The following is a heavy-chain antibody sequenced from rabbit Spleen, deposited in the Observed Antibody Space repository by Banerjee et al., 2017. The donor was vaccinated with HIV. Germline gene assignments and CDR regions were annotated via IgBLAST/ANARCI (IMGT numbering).Heavy chain of an antibody. Sequence: QQQLEESGGGLVKPGGTLTLTCTVSGFSFSSNWICWVRQAPGKGLEWIACIDTNDGDTDYANWPKGRFTISKASSTTVTPQMTSLTAADTATYFCARDLVAVIGWNFNLWGPGTLVTVS. CDR2: IDTNDGDT. V-gene: IGHV1S45*01. CDR3: ARDLVAVIGWNFNL. J-gene: IGHJ4*01. D-gene: IGHD1-1*01. CDR1: GFSFSSNW.